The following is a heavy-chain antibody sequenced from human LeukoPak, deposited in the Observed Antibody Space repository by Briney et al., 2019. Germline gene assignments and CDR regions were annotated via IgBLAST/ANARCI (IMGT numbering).Heavy chain of an antibody. Sequence: SETLSLTCTVSGGSLSGYAWSWIRQPPGKGLEWIGYIYYSGYTNYNPSLESRFTISIETSKNQFSLKLSSVTAADTAIYYCARHHYDSSGYYHHDYWGQGTLVTVSS. CDR3: ARHHYDSSGYYHHDY. CDR1: GGSLSGYA. V-gene: IGHV4-59*08. CDR2: IYYSGYT. J-gene: IGHJ4*02. D-gene: IGHD3-22*01.